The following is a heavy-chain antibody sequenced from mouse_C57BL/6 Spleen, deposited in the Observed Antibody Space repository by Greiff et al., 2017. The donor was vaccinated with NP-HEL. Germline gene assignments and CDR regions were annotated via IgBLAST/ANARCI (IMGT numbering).Heavy chain of an antibody. Sequence: VQLQQSGAELVRPGASVKLSCKASGYTFTDYYINWVKQRPGQGLEWIGDIYPGSGSTNYNEKFKSKATLTVDTSSSTAYMQLSSLTSEDSAVSYCASYYGSSYFSYWYFDVWGTGTTVTVSS. CDR3: ASYYGSSYFSYWYFDV. J-gene: IGHJ1*03. CDR1: GYTFTDYY. CDR2: IYPGSGST. V-gene: IGHV1-55*01. D-gene: IGHD1-1*01.